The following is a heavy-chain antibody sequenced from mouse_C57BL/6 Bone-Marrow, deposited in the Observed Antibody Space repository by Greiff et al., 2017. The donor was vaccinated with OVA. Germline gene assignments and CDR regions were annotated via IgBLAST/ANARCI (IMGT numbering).Heavy chain of an antibody. CDR2: IRSKSNNYAT. J-gene: IGHJ4*01. V-gene: IGHV10-1*01. Sequence: DVHLVESGGGLVQPKGSLKLSCAASGFSFNTYAMNWVRQAPGKGLEWVARIRSKSNNYATYYADSVKDRFTISRDDSESMIYLQMNNLKTEDTAMYYCVRHRDYGSSYYYAMDYWGQGTSVTVSS. CDR3: VRHRDYGSSYYYAMDY. D-gene: IGHD1-1*01. CDR1: GFSFNTYA.